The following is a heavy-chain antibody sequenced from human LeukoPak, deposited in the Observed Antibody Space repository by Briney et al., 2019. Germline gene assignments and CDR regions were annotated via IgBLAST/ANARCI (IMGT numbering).Heavy chain of an antibody. D-gene: IGHD3-3*01. V-gene: IGHV4-4*07. CDR2: ISTSGST. CDR1: GGCIVRYY. Sequence: PSETLALNCTAAGGCIVRYYWSLLRQPAGPVLQWIGRISTSGSTNYKSSLKSRVTMSVDTSKNQFSLNLTSVTAADTAMYYCARAVDTTWRYFDYWGQGTLVTVSS. J-gene: IGHJ4*02. CDR3: ARAVDTTWRYFDY.